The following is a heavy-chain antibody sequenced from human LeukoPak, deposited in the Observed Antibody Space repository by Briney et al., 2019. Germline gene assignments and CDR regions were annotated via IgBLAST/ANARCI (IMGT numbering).Heavy chain of an antibody. D-gene: IGHD1-26*01. V-gene: IGHV3-7*01. CDR3: ARDALVRTTRYYFDS. CDR1: GFTFSNYW. Sequence: GGSLRLSCAASGFTFSNYWVTWVRQAPGKGLEWVANIKQDGSQKYYVDSVKGRFTISRDNAKNSLYLQMNGLRDEDTAVYYCARDALVRTTRYYFDSWGQGTLVTVSS. CDR2: IKQDGSQK. J-gene: IGHJ4*02.